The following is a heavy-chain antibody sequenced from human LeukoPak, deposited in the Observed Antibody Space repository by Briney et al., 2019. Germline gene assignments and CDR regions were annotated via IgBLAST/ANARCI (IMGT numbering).Heavy chain of an antibody. Sequence: KTSETLSLTCTVSGGSIICSSYFWGWIRQPPGKGLEWIGSIYYSGSTYYNPSLKSRVTISVDTSKNQFSLKLSSVTAADRAVYYCARTRYSSSWYPFDYWGQGTLVTVSS. V-gene: IGHV4-39*07. CDR3: ARTRYSSSWYPFDY. CDR2: IYYSGST. D-gene: IGHD6-13*01. J-gene: IGHJ4*02. CDR1: GGSIICSSYF.